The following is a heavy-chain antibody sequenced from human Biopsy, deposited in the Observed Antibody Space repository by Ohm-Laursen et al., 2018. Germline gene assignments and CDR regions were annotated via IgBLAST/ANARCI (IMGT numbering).Heavy chain of an antibody. CDR3: VKQWGGYNFDS. J-gene: IGHJ5*01. D-gene: IGHD1-14*01. Sequence: SLRLSCSASGFLFHNYAMNWVRQAPGKGLEWVAHIDVSDYNTYYADSVRGRFTISRDNSKQMVHLEINSLTADDTAVYYCVKQWGGYNFDSWGQGTLVTVSS. CDR2: IDVSDYNT. V-gene: IGHV3-23*01. CDR1: GFLFHNYA.